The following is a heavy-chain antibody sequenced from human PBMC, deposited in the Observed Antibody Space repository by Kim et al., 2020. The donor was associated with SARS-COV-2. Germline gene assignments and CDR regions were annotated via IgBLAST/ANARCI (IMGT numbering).Heavy chain of an antibody. Sequence: SETLSLTCAVYGGSFSGYYWSWIRQPPGKGLEWIGEINHSGSTNYNPSLKSRVTISVDTSKNQFSLKLSSVTAADTAVYYCASFSSGWYEDYFDYWGQGTLVTVSS. D-gene: IGHD6-19*01. CDR3: ASFSSGWYEDYFDY. CDR2: INHSGST. CDR1: GGSFSGYY. J-gene: IGHJ4*02. V-gene: IGHV4-34*01.